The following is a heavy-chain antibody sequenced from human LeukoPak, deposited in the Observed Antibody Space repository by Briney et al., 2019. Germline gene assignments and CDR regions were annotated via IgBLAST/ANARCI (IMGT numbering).Heavy chain of an antibody. J-gene: IGHJ3*02. Sequence: GGSLRLSCAASGFTFSSYGMSWVRQAPGKGLEWVSVIYSGGSTYYADSVKGRFTISRDNSKNTLYLQMNSLRAEDTAVYYCARERTTVTTEDAFDIWGQGTMVTVSS. V-gene: IGHV3-53*01. CDR2: IYSGGST. CDR3: ARERTTVTTEDAFDI. D-gene: IGHD4-17*01. CDR1: GFTFSSYG.